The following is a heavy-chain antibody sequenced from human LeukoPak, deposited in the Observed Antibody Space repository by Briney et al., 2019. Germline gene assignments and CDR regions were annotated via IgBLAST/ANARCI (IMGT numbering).Heavy chain of an antibody. CDR3: AKAVGNTGYYGRYYFDY. CDR2: ISGSGGST. J-gene: IGHJ4*02. V-gene: IGHV3-23*01. CDR1: GFTFSSYA. D-gene: IGHD3-9*01. Sequence: GGSLRLSCAASGFTFSSYARSWVRQAPGKGLEWVSAISGSGGSTYYADSVKGRFTISRDNSKNTLYLQMNSLRAEDTAVYYCAKAVGNTGYYGRYYFDYWGQGTLVTVSS.